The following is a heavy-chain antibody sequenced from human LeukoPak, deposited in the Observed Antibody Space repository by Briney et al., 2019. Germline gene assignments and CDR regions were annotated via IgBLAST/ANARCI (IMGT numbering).Heavy chain of an antibody. CDR1: GFTFSSYG. CDR3: AKTYYYDGSGYPGGAFDI. J-gene: IGHJ3*02. CDR2: IRYDGSNK. Sequence: GGSLRLSCAASGFTFSSYGMHWVRQAPGKGLEWVAFIRYDGSNKYYADFVKGRFTISRDNSKNTLYLQMNSLRAEDTAVYYCAKTYYYDGSGYPGGAFDIWGQGTMVTVSS. V-gene: IGHV3-30*02. D-gene: IGHD3-22*01.